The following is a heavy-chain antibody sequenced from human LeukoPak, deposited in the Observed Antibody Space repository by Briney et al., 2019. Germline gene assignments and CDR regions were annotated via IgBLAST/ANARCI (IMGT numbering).Heavy chain of an antibody. D-gene: IGHD1-26*01. CDR1: GGSISSSSYY. Sequence: SETLSLTCTVSGGSISSSSYYWGWIRQPPGKGLEWIGSIYYSGSTYYNPSLKSRVTISVDTSKNQFSLKLSSVTAADTAVYYCARLVVGATTLYYYFDYWGQGTLVTVSS. CDR3: ARLVVGATTLYYYFDY. J-gene: IGHJ4*02. V-gene: IGHV4-39*01. CDR2: IYYSGST.